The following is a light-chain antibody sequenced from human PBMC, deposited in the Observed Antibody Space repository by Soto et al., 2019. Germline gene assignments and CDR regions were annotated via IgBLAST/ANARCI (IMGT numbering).Light chain of an antibody. J-gene: IGKJ4*01. CDR3: QQYGSSPLT. V-gene: IGKV3-20*01. Sequence: EIVLTQPQRTLSLSPGERATLSCRASQSVSSTYVAWYQQKSGQAPRLLIYGASSRATGIPDRFTGSGSGTDFTLTISRLEPEDFAVYYCQQYGSSPLTFGGGSKVDIK. CDR2: GAS. CDR1: QSVSSTY.